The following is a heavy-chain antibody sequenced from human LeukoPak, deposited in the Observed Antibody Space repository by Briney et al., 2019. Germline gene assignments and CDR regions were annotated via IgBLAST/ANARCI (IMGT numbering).Heavy chain of an antibody. CDR3: ARVAGGQLWLLSDY. D-gene: IGHD5-18*01. Sequence: GGSLRLSCAASGFTFSSYSMNWVRQAPGKGLEWVSSISSSSSYIYYADSVKGRFTISRDNAKNSLYLQMNSLRAEDTAVYYCARVAGGQLWLLSDYWGQGTLVTVSS. V-gene: IGHV3-21*01. J-gene: IGHJ4*02. CDR1: GFTFSSYS. CDR2: ISSSSSYI.